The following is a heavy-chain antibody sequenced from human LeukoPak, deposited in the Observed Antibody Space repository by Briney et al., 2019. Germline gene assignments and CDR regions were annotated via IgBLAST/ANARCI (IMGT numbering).Heavy chain of an antibody. CDR1: GGTFSSYA. CDR2: IIPIFSTA. Sequence: GASVEVSCKASGGTFSSYAISWVRQAPGQGLEWMGGIIPIFSTANYAQKFQGRVTITADESTSTAYMELSSLRSEDTAVYYCARVNKAKRGDITGTTEGYYYYYMDVWGKGTTVTVSS. J-gene: IGHJ6*03. CDR3: ARVNKAKRGDITGTTEGYYYYYMDV. D-gene: IGHD1-7*01. V-gene: IGHV1-69*13.